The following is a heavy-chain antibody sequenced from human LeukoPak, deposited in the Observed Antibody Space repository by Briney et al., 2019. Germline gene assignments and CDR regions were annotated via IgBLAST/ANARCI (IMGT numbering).Heavy chain of an antibody. CDR2: IYYSGSA. V-gene: IGHV4-30-4*08. CDR1: GGSLSGYY. J-gene: IGHJ4*02. Sequence: SETLSLTCAVYGGSLSGYYWSWIRQPPGKGLEWIGYIYYSGSAYYNPSLKSRVAISVDTSKNQFSLKLSSVTAADTAVYYCARDLSSTSHIDYWGQGTLVTVSS. D-gene: IGHD2-2*01. CDR3: ARDLSSTSHIDY.